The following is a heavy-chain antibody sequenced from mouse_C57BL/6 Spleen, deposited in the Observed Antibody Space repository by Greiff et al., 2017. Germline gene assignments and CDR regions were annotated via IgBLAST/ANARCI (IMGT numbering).Heavy chain of an antibody. D-gene: IGHD1-1*01. Sequence: EVQLQQSGPELVKPGASVKISCKASGYTFTDYYMNWVKQSHGKSLEWIGDINPNNGGTSYNQKFKGKATLTVDKSSSTAYMELRSLTSEDSAVYYCVYYYGRDYFDYWGQGTTLTVSS. J-gene: IGHJ2*01. CDR2: INPNNGGT. CDR3: VYYYGRDYFDY. CDR1: GYTFTDYY. V-gene: IGHV1-26*01.